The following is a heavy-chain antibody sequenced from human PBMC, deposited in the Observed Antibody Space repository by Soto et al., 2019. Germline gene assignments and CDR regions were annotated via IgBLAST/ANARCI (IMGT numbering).Heavy chain of an antibody. Sequence: QVQLVQSGAEVKKPGSSVKVSCKASGGTFSSYTISWVRQAPGQGLEWMGRIIPILGIANYAQKFQGRVTITADKSTSTAYNELSSLRSEDTAVYYCARRFTMFRGEDYYGMDVWGQGTTVTVSS. CDR2: IIPILGIA. CDR3: ARRFTMFRGEDYYGMDV. J-gene: IGHJ6*02. CDR1: GGTFSSYT. V-gene: IGHV1-69*02. D-gene: IGHD3-10*01.